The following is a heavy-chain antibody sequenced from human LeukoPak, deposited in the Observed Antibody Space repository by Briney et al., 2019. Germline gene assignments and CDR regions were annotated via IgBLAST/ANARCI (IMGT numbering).Heavy chain of an antibody. V-gene: IGHV1-69*05. CDR1: GGTFSSHA. CDR3: ARFTQSRAAAGINYFDY. CDR2: IIPIFGTA. D-gene: IGHD6-13*01. J-gene: IGHJ4*02. Sequence: SVKVSCKASGGTFSSHAISWVRQAPGQGLEWMGGIIPIFGTANYAQKFQGRVTMTTDTSTSTAYMELRSLRSDDTAVYYCARFTQSRAAAGINYFDYWGQGTLVTVSS.